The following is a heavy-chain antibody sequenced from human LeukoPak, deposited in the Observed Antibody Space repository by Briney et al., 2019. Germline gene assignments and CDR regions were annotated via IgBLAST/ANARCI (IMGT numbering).Heavy chain of an antibody. J-gene: IGHJ4*02. V-gene: IGHV1-2*02. CDR1: GYTFTGYY. D-gene: IGHD1-14*01. CDR2: INPNSGGT. CDR3: ARRPGYNPYFDY. Sequence: ASVKVSCKASGYTFTGYYMHWVRQAPGQGLEWMGWINPNSGGTNYAQKFQGRVTMTRDTSISTAYMELSRLRSDDTAVYYCARRPGYNPYFDYWGQGTLVTVSS.